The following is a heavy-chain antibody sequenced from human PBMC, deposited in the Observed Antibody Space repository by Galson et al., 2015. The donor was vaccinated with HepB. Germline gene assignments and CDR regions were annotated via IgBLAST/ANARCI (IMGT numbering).Heavy chain of an antibody. Sequence: SLRLSCAASGFTFSNFAMNWVRQAPGKGLEWVSAFSGSGGSTYYADSVKGRFTISRDNSKNTLYLQMNSLRAEDTAVYYCAKDGTGMVFRVRGAFDIWGAGTRVTGSS. CDR2: FSGSGGST. CDR1: GFTFSNFA. J-gene: IGHJ3*02. CDR3: AKDGTGMVFRVRGAFDI. D-gene: IGHD2-8*01. V-gene: IGHV3-23*01.